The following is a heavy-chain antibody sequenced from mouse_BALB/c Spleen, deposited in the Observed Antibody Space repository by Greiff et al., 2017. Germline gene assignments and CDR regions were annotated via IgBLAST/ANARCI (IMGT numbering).Heavy chain of an antibody. V-gene: IGHV1-7*01. Sequence: VQLQQSGAELAKPGASVKMSCKASGYTFTSYWMHWVKQRPGQGLEWIGYINPSTGYTEYNQKFKDKATLTADKSSSTAYMQLSSLTSEDSAVYYCARDRYDVDYAMDYWGQGTSVTVSS. J-gene: IGHJ4*01. CDR1: GYTFTSYW. CDR3: ARDRYDVDYAMDY. CDR2: INPSTGYT. D-gene: IGHD2-14*01.